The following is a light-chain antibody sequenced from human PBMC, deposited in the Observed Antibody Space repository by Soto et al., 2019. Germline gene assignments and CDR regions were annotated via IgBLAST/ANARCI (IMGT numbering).Light chain of an antibody. CDR3: QPYNTWPLT. V-gene: IGKV3-15*01. CDR2: GAS. J-gene: IGKJ4*01. CDR1: QSVSSN. Sequence: VMTQSPATLSVSPGERATLSCRASQSVSSNLGWYQKKPGQAPRLLIYGASTRATGIPARFSGSGSGTEFTLAITNLQSKDCVVYHCQPYNTWPLTSGGGTKVES.